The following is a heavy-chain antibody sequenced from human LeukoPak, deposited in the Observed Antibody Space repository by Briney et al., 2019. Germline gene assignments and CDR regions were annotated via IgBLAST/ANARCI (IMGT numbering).Heavy chain of an antibody. V-gene: IGHV4-39*01. CDR3: AANSADYNTLGSSYKV. Sequence: SETLSLTCTVSSASISSSPYFWGWIRQSPGKGLEWIGSISYSGTTYHNPSLKSRVTISVDTSKNQFSLKLNSVTAADTAVFYCAANSADYNTLGSSYKVWGQGTLVTVSS. J-gene: IGHJ4*02. D-gene: IGHD3-10*01. CDR2: ISYSGTT. CDR1: SASISSSPYF.